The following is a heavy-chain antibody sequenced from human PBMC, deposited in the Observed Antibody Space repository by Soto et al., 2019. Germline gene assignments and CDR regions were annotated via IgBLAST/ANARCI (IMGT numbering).Heavy chain of an antibody. CDR3: ARVERGTATTVVDAFDI. D-gene: IGHD1-1*01. Sequence: QVQLQQWGAGLLKPSETLSLTCAVYGGFVTSGSYYWSWIRQPPGKGLEWIGEMSHSGGTHFNPSLKSRVSISVDTSKNQFTLTMCSVTAADTALYYCARVERGTATTVVDAFDIWGPGTMVPVSS. J-gene: IGHJ3*02. CDR1: GGFVTSGSYY. CDR2: MSHSGGT. V-gene: IGHV4-34*01.